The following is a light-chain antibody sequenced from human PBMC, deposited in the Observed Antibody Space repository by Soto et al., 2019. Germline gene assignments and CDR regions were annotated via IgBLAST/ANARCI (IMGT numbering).Light chain of an antibody. CDR2: DTS. CDR3: QQYGSSPT. J-gene: IGKJ5*01. Sequence: EIVLTQSPATLSLSPGERATLSCGASQSINSNYLAWYQQKPGLAPRLVIYDTSRRAPGIPDRLAASGSRTYFTLTISMLEPEDTASYYSQQYGSSPTSDQETNLEIK. V-gene: IGKV3D-20*01. CDR1: QSINSNY.